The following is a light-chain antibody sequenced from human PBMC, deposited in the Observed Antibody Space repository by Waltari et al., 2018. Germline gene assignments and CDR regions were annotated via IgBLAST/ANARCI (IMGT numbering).Light chain of an antibody. Sequence: EIVLTQSPGTLSLSPGERATLSCRASQSVSSSYLAWYQRKPGQAPRLLSYGAASRATGIPDRFSGSGSGTDFTLTISRLEPEDFAVYYCQQYGSSITFGQGTRLEIK. CDR2: GAA. V-gene: IGKV3-20*01. CDR1: QSVSSSY. CDR3: QQYGSSIT. J-gene: IGKJ5*01.